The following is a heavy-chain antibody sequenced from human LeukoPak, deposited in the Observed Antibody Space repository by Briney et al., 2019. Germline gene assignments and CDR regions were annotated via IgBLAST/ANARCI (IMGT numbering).Heavy chain of an antibody. V-gene: IGHV4-31*03. Sequence: SETLSLTCTVSGVSISSGGYYWSWIRQHPGKGLEWIGYIYYSGSTYYNPSLKSRVTISVDTSKNQFSLKLSSVTAADTAVYYCARVNYYDSSGAFDIWGQGTMVTVSS. D-gene: IGHD3-22*01. CDR1: GVSISSGGYY. J-gene: IGHJ3*02. CDR2: IYYSGST. CDR3: ARVNYYDSSGAFDI.